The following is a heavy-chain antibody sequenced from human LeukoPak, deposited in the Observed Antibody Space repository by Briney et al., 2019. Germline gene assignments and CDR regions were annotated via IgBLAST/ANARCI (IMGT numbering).Heavy chain of an antibody. D-gene: IGHD2-15*01. J-gene: IGHJ4*02. CDR3: ARDPCSGGSCYSFDY. CDR1: GFPFNNYA. V-gene: IGHV3-30-3*01. CDR2: ISYDGSNK. Sequence: PGGSLRLSCAASGFPFNNYAIHWVRQAPGKGLEWVAVISYDGSNKYYADSVKGRFTISRDNSKNTLYLQMNSLRAEDTAVYYCARDPCSGGSCYSFDYWGQGTLVTVSS.